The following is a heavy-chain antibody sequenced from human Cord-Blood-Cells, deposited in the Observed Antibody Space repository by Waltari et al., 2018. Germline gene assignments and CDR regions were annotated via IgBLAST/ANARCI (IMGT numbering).Heavy chain of an antibody. V-gene: IGHV4-59*08. Sequence: QVQLQESGPGLVKPSETLSLTCTVSGGSISSYYWSWIRQTPGNGLEWIGYIYYSGSTNYNPSLKSRVTISVDTSKNQFSLKLSSVTAADTAVYYCARHPTYYYGSGSPYYYYMDVWGKGTTVTVSS. CDR1: GGSISSYY. CDR3: ARHPTYYYGSGSPYYYYMDV. D-gene: IGHD3-10*01. CDR2: IYYSGST. J-gene: IGHJ6*03.